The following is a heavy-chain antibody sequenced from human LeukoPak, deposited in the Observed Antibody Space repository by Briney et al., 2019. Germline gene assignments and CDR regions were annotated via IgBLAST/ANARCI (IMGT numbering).Heavy chain of an antibody. D-gene: IGHD2-2*01. CDR3: ASTDIVVVPAAHDY. Sequence: SETLSLTCAIYGGSFSGYYWSWIRQPPGKGLEWIGEINHSGSTNYNPSLKSRVTISVDTSKNQFSLKLSSVTAADTAVYYCASTDIVVVPAAHDYWGQGTLVTVSS. J-gene: IGHJ4*02. V-gene: IGHV4-34*01. CDR2: INHSGST. CDR1: GGSFSGYY.